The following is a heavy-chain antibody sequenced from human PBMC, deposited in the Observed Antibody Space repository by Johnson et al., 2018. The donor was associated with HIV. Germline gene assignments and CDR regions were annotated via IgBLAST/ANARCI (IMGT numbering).Heavy chain of an antibody. CDR1: GFTFSSYA. D-gene: IGHD1-14*01. J-gene: IGHJ3*02. CDR2: ISYDGSNK. CDR3: ARDPAGNRDDAFDI. V-gene: IGHV3-30-3*01. Sequence: QVQLVESGGGVVQPVRSLRLSCAASGFTFSSYAMHWVRQAPGKGLEWVAVISYDGSNKYYADSVKGRFTISRDNSKNTLYLQMNSLRAEDTAVYYCARDPAGNRDDAFDIWGQGTMVTVSS.